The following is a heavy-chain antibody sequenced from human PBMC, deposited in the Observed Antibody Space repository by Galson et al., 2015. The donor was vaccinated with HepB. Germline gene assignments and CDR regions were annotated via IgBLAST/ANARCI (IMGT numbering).Heavy chain of an antibody. CDR1: GYSFTRYW. CDR3: ARRIGDGYNSPFDY. D-gene: IGHD5-24*01. V-gene: IGHV5-51*02. CDR2: IYPCDSDT. Sequence: QSGAEVKKPGESLKISCQGSGYSFTRYWNGRVRQMPGKGLEWMGIIYPCDSDTRYSPTFQGQVTISADKSISTAYLQWSSLKASDTAMYYCARRIGDGYNSPFDYWGQGTLVTVSS. J-gene: IGHJ4*02.